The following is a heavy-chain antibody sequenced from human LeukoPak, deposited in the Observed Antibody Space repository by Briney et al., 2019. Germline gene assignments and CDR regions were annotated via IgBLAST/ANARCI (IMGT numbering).Heavy chain of an antibody. CDR3: ARDSSPEQWLFYFDY. D-gene: IGHD6-19*01. J-gene: IGHJ4*02. CDR1: GFTFSTYA. CDR2: ISYDGSNK. Sequence: SGGSLRLSCAASGFTFSTYAMHWVRQAPGKGLEWVAVISYDGSNKYYADSVKGRFTISRDNSKNTPYLQMNSLRAEDTAVYYCARDSSPEQWLFYFDYWGQGTLVTVSS. V-gene: IGHV3-30*04.